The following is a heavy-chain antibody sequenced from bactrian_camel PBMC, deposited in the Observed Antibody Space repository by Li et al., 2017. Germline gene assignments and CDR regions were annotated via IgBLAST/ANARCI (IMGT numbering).Heavy chain of an antibody. CDR1: GYRHSSGVC. Sequence: QVQLVESGGGSVQTGGSLRLSCEASGYRHSSGVCAGWFRQAPGKGLEWVSSILRDGRKTYYADSVQGRFTISRDNAKNTVYLQMNSLKSEDTGLYYCATSLTGNWLRGFGYWGQGTQVTVS. D-gene: IGHD7*01. J-gene: IGHJ6*01. V-gene: IGHV3-2*01. CDR2: ILRDGRKT. CDR3: ATSLTGNWLRGFGY.